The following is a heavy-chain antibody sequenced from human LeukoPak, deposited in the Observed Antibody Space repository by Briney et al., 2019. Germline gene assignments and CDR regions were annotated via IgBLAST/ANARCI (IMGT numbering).Heavy chain of an antibody. J-gene: IGHJ6*02. CDR3: AKVPQLYHYYGMDV. V-gene: IGHV3-23*01. CDR1: GFTFSSYA. Sequence: PGGSLRLSCAASGFTFSSYAMSWVRQAPGKGLEWVSAINGSGGSTYYADSVKGRFTISRDNSKNTLYLQMNSLRAEDTAVYYCAKVPQLYHYYGMDVWGQGTTVTVSS. CDR2: INGSGGST. D-gene: IGHD1-1*01.